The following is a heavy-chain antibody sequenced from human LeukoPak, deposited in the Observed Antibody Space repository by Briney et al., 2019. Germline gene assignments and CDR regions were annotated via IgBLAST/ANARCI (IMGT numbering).Heavy chain of an antibody. CDR3: AKESYVDSASDY. Sequence: PGRSLRLSCAASGSTFSSYGMHWVRQAPGKGLEWVAVIWYDGSNKYYADSVKGRFTISRDNSKNTLYLQMNSLRAEDTAVYYCAKESYVDSASDYWGQGTLVTVSS. V-gene: IGHV3-33*06. J-gene: IGHJ4*02. CDR2: IWYDGSNK. CDR1: GSTFSSYG. D-gene: IGHD2-21*01.